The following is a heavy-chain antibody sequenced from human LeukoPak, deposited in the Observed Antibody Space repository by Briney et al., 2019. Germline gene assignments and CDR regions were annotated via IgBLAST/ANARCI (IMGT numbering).Heavy chain of an antibody. CDR1: GGTFSSYA. D-gene: IGHD5-18*01. J-gene: IGHJ4*02. Sequence: SVKVSCKASGGTFSSYAISWVRQAPGQGLEWMGRIIPIFGTANYAQKFQGRVTITTDESTSTAYMELSSLRSEDTAVYYCARGNGYSYGHDYWGQGTLVTVSS. CDR2: IIPIFGTA. V-gene: IGHV1-69*05. CDR3: ARGNGYSYGHDY.